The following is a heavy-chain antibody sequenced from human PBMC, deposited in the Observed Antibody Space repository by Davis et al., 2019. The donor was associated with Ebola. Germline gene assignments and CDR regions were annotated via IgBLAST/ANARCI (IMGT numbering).Heavy chain of an antibody. CDR2: LWYDGSNT. CDR3: ARDSGIFGDYYFDS. Sequence: PGGSLRLSCAASGFTFSTYAMHWVRQAPGKGLEWVAGLWYDGSNTYYTDSVKGRFSISRDNSKNTLYLQMNSLRADDTAVYYCARDSGIFGDYYFDSWGQGTLVTVSS. V-gene: IGHV3-33*01. CDR1: GFTFSTYA. J-gene: IGHJ4*02. D-gene: IGHD3-10*02.